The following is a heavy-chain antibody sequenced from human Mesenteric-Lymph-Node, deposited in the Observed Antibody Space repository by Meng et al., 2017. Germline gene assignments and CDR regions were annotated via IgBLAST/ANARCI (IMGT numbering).Heavy chain of an antibody. CDR2: TYYRSKYYN. Sequence: QVQLPQSGPGLVKPSQTLSRTCAISGDSVSSNSAAWNWIRQSPSRGLEWLGRTYYRSKYYNDYALSVKNRITINPDTSKNQFSLQLNSVTPEDTAIYYCARDWGDVRGGFDFWGQGTLVTVSS. V-gene: IGHV6-1*01. CDR3: ARDWGDVRGGFDF. J-gene: IGHJ4*02. D-gene: IGHD3-10*02. CDR1: GDSVSSNSAA.